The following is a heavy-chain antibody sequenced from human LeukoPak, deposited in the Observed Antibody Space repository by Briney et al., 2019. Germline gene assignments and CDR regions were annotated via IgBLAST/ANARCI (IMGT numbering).Heavy chain of an antibody. D-gene: IGHD2-15*01. Sequence: PSETLSLTCAVYGGSFSGYYRSWIRQPPGKGLEWIGEINHSGSTNYNPSLKSRVTISVDTSENQFSLKLSSVTAAVTAVYYCARGVYCSGGSCYGDFDYWGQGTLVTVSS. CDR1: GGSFSGYY. CDR3: ARGVYCSGGSCYGDFDY. V-gene: IGHV4-34*01. J-gene: IGHJ4*02. CDR2: INHSGST.